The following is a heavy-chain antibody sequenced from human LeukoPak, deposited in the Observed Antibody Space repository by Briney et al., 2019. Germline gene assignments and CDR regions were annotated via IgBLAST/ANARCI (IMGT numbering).Heavy chain of an antibody. D-gene: IGHD6-19*01. V-gene: IGHV3-33*01. Sequence: GRSLRLSCTASGFNFGSDAMHWVRQAPGKGLEWVAFIWSDRSNDHYADSVKGRFTISRDNSKNTVCLQMNSLRVEDTAVYYCARDPSGSGWSLSDWGQGTPVTVSS. CDR3: ARDPSGSGWSLSD. CDR2: IWSDRSND. CDR1: GFNFGSDA. J-gene: IGHJ4*02.